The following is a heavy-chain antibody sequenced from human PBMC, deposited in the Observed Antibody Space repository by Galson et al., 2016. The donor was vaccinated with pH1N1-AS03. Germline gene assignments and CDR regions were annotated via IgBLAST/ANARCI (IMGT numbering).Heavy chain of an antibody. V-gene: IGHV1-69*06. Sequence: SVKVSCKASGGTLNNYAVNWVRQAPGQGLQGMGGISPIFGSANHAQKFQGRVTITADIFTNTAYMELSGLSSEDTAVYYCARGLTYHFGSGSVFWGQGTLVTVSS. CDR2: ISPIFGSA. CDR1: GGTLNNYA. D-gene: IGHD3-10*01. J-gene: IGHJ4*02. CDR3: ARGLTYHFGSGSVF.